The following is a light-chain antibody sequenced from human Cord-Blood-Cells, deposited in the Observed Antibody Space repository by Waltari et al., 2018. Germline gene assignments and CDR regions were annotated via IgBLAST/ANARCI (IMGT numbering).Light chain of an antibody. Sequence: QSALTQPRSVSGSPGQSVTIPCTGTSSAGGGYNYVSWYQQHPGKAPKPMIYDVSKRPSGVPDRFSGSKSGNTASLTISGLQAEDEADYYCCSYAGSYSWVFGGGTKLTVL. CDR3: CSYAGSYSWV. CDR1: SSAGGGYNY. CDR2: DVS. J-gene: IGLJ3*02. V-gene: IGLV2-11*01.